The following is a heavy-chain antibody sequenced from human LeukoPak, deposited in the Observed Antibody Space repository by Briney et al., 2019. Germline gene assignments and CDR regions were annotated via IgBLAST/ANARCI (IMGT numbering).Heavy chain of an antibody. CDR3: ARVSRYDFWSGYYVHYYGMDV. CDR1: GFTFSSYS. CDR2: ISSSSSTI. Sequence: PGGSLRLSCAASGFTFSSYSMTWVRQAPGKGLEWVSYISSSSSTIYYADSVKGRFTISRDNAKNSLYLQMNSLRDEDTAVYYCARVSRYDFWSGYYVHYYGMDVWGQGTTVTVSS. D-gene: IGHD3-3*01. J-gene: IGHJ6*02. V-gene: IGHV3-48*02.